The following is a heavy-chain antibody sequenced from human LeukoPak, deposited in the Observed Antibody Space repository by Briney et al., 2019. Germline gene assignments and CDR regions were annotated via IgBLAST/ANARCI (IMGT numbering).Heavy chain of an antibody. Sequence: GGSLRLSCVASGFTVSTNYMSWVRQAPGKGLEWVSVIYSGGSTYYADSVKGRFTISRDNSENTLCLQMNSLRGEDTAMYYCASGSGSYRTPYYYMDVWGTGTTVTVSS. J-gene: IGHJ6*03. CDR2: IYSGGST. V-gene: IGHV3-53*01. CDR1: GFTVSTNY. CDR3: ASGSGSYRTPYYYMDV. D-gene: IGHD3-10*01.